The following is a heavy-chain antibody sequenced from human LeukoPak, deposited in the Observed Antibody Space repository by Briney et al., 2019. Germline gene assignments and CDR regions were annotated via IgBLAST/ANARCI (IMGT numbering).Heavy chain of an antibody. Sequence: GRSLRLSCAASGFTFSSYGMHWVRQAPGKGLEWVAVISYDGSNKYYADSVKGRFTISRGNSKNTLYLQMNSLRAEDTAVYYCAKGPYYYGSGSYDPWGQGTLVTVSS. CDR3: AKGPYYYGSGSYDP. V-gene: IGHV3-30*18. D-gene: IGHD3-10*01. CDR2: ISYDGSNK. CDR1: GFTFSSYG. J-gene: IGHJ5*02.